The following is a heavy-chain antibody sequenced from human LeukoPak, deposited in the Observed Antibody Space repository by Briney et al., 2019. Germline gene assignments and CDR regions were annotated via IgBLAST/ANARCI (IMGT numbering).Heavy chain of an antibody. J-gene: IGHJ4*02. Sequence: GGSLRLSCAASGFTFSNYGMTWVRQAPGKGLEWVSAISGSGGSTYYADSVKGRFTISRDNSKNTLYLQMNSLRAEDTAVYYCAKHPGIAVAGYDGYWGQGTLVTVSS. CDR1: GFTFSNYG. CDR3: AKHPGIAVAGYDGY. V-gene: IGHV3-23*01. CDR2: ISGSGGST. D-gene: IGHD6-19*01.